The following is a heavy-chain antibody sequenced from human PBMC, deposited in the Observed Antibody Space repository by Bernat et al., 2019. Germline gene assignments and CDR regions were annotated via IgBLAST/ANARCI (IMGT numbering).Heavy chain of an antibody. CDR1: GGSFSGYY. Sequence: QVQLQQWGAGLLKPSETLSLTCAVYGGSFSGYYWSWIRQPPGQGLEWIGEINHSGSTNYNPSLKSRVTISVDTSRNQFSLKLSSVTAADTAVYYCARGLGCSSTSCHPRSSNYDELSQLVDVWGKGTTVTVSS. CDR2: INHSGST. V-gene: IGHV4-34*01. D-gene: IGHD2-2*01. J-gene: IGHJ6*04. CDR3: ARGLGCSSTSCHPRSSNYDELSQLVDV.